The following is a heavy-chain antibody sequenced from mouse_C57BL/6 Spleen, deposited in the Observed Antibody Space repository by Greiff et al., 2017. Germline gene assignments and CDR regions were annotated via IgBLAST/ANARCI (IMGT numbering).Heavy chain of an antibody. J-gene: IGHJ2*01. CDR1: GYTFTDYY. V-gene: IGHV1-26*01. CDR3: ARQPYGSSPGDY. D-gene: IGHD1-1*01. CDR2: INPNNGGT. Sequence: EVQLQQSGPELVKPGASVKISCKASGYTFTDYYMNWVKQSHGKSLEWIGDINPNNGGTSYNQKFKGKATLTVDKSSSTAYMELRSLTSEDSAVYYCARQPYGSSPGDYWGQGTTLTVSS.